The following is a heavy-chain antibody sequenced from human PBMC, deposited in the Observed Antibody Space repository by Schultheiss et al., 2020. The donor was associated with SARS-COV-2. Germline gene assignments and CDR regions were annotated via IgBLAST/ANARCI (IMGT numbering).Heavy chain of an antibody. CDR3: ARVDDYSNYDAFDI. V-gene: IGHV3-48*03. CDR2: ISSSGSTI. D-gene: IGHD4-11*01. Sequence: GGSLRLSCAASGFTFSSYEMNWVRQAPGKGLEWVSYISSSGSTIYYADSVKGRFTIFRDNAKNSLYLQMNSLRAEDTAVYYCARVDDYSNYDAFDIWGQGTMVTVSS. CDR1: GFTFSSYE. J-gene: IGHJ3*02.